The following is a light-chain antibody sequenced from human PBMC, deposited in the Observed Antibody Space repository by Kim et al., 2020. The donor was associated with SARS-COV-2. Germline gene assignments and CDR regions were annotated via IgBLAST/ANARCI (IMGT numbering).Light chain of an antibody. CDR2: AAS. J-gene: IGKJ2*01. CDR1: QSISTS. Sequence: DIQMTQSPSSLSASLRDRVTIACRASQSISTSLNWYQQKPGKVPELLIYAASSLRSGVPSRFTGSGSGTDFTLTISSLQPEDFATYYCQQSYSAPYTFGQGTKLEI. CDR3: QQSYSAPYT. V-gene: IGKV1-39*01.